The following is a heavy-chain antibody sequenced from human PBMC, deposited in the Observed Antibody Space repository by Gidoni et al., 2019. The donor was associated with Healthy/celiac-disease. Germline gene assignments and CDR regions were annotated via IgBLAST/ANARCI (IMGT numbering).Heavy chain of an antibody. J-gene: IGHJ3*02. CDR1: GFTFSRYE. V-gene: IGHV3-48*03. Sequence: EVQLVESGGGLVQPGGSLRLSCAASGFTFSRYEMNWVRQAPGKGREWVSYISSSGSTIYYADSVKGRFTIARDNAKNSLYLQMNSLRAEDTAVYYCARDTPATVTTWFAFDIWGQGTMVTVSS. D-gene: IGHD4-17*01. CDR2: ISSSGSTI. CDR3: ARDTPATVTTWFAFDI.